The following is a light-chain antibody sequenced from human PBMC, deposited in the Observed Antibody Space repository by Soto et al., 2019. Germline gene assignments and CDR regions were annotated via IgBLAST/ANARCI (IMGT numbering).Light chain of an antibody. CDR1: SSNIGTNY. V-gene: IGLV1-47*01. J-gene: IGLJ2*01. Sequence: HSVLTQSPSASGTPGQRVIISCSGTSSNIGTNYVYWYQQLPGTAPKVLIYSNDKRPSGVPNRFSGSKSGTSASLAISGLRSEDEADYYCAAWDDSLSGPLFGGGTKLTVL. CDR2: SND. CDR3: AAWDDSLSGPL.